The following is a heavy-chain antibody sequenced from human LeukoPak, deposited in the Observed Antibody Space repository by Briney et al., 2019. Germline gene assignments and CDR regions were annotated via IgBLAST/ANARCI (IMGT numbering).Heavy chain of an antibody. V-gene: IGHV4-39*07. D-gene: IGHD3-22*01. Sequence: PSETLSLTCTVSGGSISSTSYYWGWIRQPPGKGLEWIGNIYYSGSTYYNPSLKSRVTISVDTSKNQFSLKLNSVTAADTAVYYCASLPSSGLRGDYWGQGTLVTVSS. CDR2: IYYSGST. J-gene: IGHJ4*02. CDR3: ASLPSSGLRGDY. CDR1: GGSISSTSYY.